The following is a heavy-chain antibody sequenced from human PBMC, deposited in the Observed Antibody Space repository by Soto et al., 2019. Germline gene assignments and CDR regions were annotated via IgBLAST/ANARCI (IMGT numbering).Heavy chain of an antibody. V-gene: IGHV3-33*08. CDR1: GFTVSSNY. CDR3: ARDRDGGNFCLLDY. D-gene: IGHD2-21*02. CDR2: IWYDGSNK. Sequence: GGSLRLSCAASGFTVSSNYMSWVRQAPGKGLEWVAVIWYDGSNKYYADSVKGRFTISRDNSKNTLYLQMNSLRAEDTAVYYCARDRDGGNFCLLDYWGQGTLVTVSS. J-gene: IGHJ4*02.